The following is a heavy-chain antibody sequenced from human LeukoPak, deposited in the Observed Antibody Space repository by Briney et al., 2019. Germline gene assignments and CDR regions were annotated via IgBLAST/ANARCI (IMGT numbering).Heavy chain of an antibody. D-gene: IGHD6-19*01. V-gene: IGHV3-30*04. CDR3: ATLPVAGTLDY. CDR2: ISYDGSFK. CDR1: GFALSSSA. J-gene: IGHJ4*02. Sequence: RSGGSLRLSCAASGFALSSSAMHWVRQAPGKGLEWVAVISYDGSFKYYADSVKGRFTISRDNSKNTLYLHMDSLRPEDTAMFYCATLPVAGTLDYWGQGTLVTVSS.